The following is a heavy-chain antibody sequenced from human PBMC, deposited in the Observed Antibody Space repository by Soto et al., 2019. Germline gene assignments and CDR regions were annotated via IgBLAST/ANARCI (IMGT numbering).Heavy chain of an antibody. CDR3: ARVWGGYCSGGSCYSDAFDI. D-gene: IGHD2-15*01. CDR1: GGSISSGGYY. CDR2: IYYSGST. Sequence: QVQLQESGPGLVKPSQTLSLTCTVSGGSISSGGYYWSWIHQHPGKGPEWIGYIYYSGSTYYNPSLKSRVTISVDTSKNQFSLKLSSVTAADTAVYYCARVWGGYCSGGSCYSDAFDIWGQGTMVTVSS. V-gene: IGHV4-31*03. J-gene: IGHJ3*02.